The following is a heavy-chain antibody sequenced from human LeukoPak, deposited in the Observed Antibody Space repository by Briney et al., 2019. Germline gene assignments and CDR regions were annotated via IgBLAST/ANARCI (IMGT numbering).Heavy chain of an antibody. Sequence: ASVKVSCKASGGTFSNYAISWVRQAPGQGLEWMGRIIPIFGTTNYAQKFQGRVTITTDESTSTAYMELSSLRSEDTAMYYCARGGEANYYDISGYYLYYYWGQGTLVTVSS. D-gene: IGHD3-22*01. CDR2: IIPIFGTT. CDR1: GGTFSNYA. CDR3: ARGGEANYYDISGYYLYYY. V-gene: IGHV1-69*05. J-gene: IGHJ4*02.